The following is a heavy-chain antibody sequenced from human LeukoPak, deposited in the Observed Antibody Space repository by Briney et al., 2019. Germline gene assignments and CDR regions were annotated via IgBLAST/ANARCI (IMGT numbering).Heavy chain of an antibody. D-gene: IGHD1-1*01. V-gene: IGHV1-46*01. CDR2: IDPSGAST. J-gene: IGHJ4*02. CDR1: RYTFTSYY. Sequence: ASVKVSCKASRYTFTSYYMHWVRQAPGQGLEWMAIIDPSGASTSYAQKFQGRVTLTRDTSTSTVYMELSSLRSEDTAVYYCARDYTATGPFDYWGQGTLVTVSS. CDR3: ARDYTATGPFDY.